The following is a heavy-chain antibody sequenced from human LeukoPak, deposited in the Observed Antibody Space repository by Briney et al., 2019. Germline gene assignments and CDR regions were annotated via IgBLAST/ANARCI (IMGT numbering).Heavy chain of an antibody. J-gene: IGHJ4*02. CDR2: IYYSGST. CDR3: ARVSSTAAWDFDY. Sequence: SETLSLTCTVSGGSISSGGYYWSWIRQHPGKGLEWIGYIYYSGSTYYNPSLKSRVTISVDTSKNQFSLKLSSVTAADTAVYYCARVSSTAAWDFDYWGQGTLVTVSS. V-gene: IGHV4-30-4*08. CDR1: GGSISSGGYY. D-gene: IGHD2-2*01.